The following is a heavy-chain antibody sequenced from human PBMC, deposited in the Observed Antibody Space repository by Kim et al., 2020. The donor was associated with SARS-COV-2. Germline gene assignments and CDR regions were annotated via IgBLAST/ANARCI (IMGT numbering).Heavy chain of an antibody. D-gene: IGHD6-19*01. V-gene: IGHV3-11*01. CDR1: GFTFSDYY. Sequence: GGSLRLSCAASGFTFSDYYMSWIRQAPGKGLEWVSYISSSGSTIYYADAVKGRFTISRDNAKNSLYLQLNIMSAEDTAVYYCARDASPPQRLVRCWFGP. J-gene: IGHJ5*02. CDR2: ISSSGSTI. CDR3: ARDASPPQRLVRCWFGP.